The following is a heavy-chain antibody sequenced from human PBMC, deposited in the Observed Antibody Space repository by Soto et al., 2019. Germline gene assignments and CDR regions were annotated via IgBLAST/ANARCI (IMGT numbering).Heavy chain of an antibody. CDR1: GLTFSGDW. V-gene: IGHV3-74*01. Sequence: GGSLRLSCVASGLTFSGDWMHWVRQVPGKGLVWVSRISPDGTTTYYADSVKGRFTISRDNAKNTLYLQMNGLRADDTAVYYCSRGRSPYYGYFDPWGPGTLVTVSS. J-gene: IGHJ5*02. CDR2: ISPDGTTT. D-gene: IGHD3-3*01. CDR3: SRGRSPYYGYFDP.